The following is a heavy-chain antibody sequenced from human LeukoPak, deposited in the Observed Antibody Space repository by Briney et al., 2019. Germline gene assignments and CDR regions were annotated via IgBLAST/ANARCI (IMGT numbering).Heavy chain of an antibody. D-gene: IGHD3-22*01. V-gene: IGHV1-2*02. CDR2: INPNSGGT. J-gene: IGHJ6*03. CDR3: ARDRLGYYYDSSGYPYYYYYYMDV. Sequence: ASVKVSCKASGYTFTGYYMHWVRQAPGQGLEWMGCINPNSGGTNYAQKFQGRVTMTRDTSISTAYMELSRLRSDDTAVYYCARDRLGYYYDSSGYPYYYYYYMDVWGKGTTVTISS. CDR1: GYTFTGYY.